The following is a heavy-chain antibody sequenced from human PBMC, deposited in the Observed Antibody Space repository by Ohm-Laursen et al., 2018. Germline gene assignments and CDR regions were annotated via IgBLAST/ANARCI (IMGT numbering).Heavy chain of an antibody. CDR1: GYTFTSYY. V-gene: IGHV1-46*01. Sequence: ASVKVSCKASGYTFTSYYMHWVRQAPGQGLEWMGIINPSGGSTSCAQKFQGRVTMTRDTSTSTVYMELSSLRSEDTAVYYCARVDYDILTGSYYFDYWGQGTLVTVSS. J-gene: IGHJ4*02. CDR2: INPSGGST. D-gene: IGHD3-9*01. CDR3: ARVDYDILTGSYYFDY.